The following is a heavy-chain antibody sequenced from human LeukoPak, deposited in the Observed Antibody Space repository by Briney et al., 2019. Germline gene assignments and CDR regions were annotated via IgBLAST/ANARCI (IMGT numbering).Heavy chain of an antibody. D-gene: IGHD3-16*01. Sequence: SETLSLTCNVSGGSLSSHYCSWIRQAPGKGLEWIGFIFSGGSTNYNPSLKSRASISMDTSQNQFSLKLTSVTAADTAVYYCARGRGPLRVEFGDWGQGALVTVSS. CDR2: IFSGGST. J-gene: IGHJ4*02. CDR3: ARGRGPLRVEFGD. CDR1: GGSLSSHY. V-gene: IGHV4-4*09.